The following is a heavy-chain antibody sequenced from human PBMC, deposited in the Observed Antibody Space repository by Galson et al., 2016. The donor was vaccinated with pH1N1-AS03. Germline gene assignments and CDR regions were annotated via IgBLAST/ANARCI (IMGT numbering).Heavy chain of an antibody. D-gene: IGHD1-26*01. CDR2: IYFRGAT. Sequence: SETLSLTCTVSGDSISSTPYYWGWIRQPPGKGLEWIGTIYFRGATYYSPSLKRRVTISIDSSKNLSSLSLSSVTAADTAVYYCARHVGGSYPNNLDSWGQGTLVIVSS. J-gene: IGHJ4*02. CDR1: GDSISSTPYY. V-gene: IGHV4-39*07. CDR3: ARHVGGSYPNNLDS.